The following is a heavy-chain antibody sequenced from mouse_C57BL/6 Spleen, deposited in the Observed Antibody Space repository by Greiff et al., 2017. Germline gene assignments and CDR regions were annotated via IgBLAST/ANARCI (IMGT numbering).Heavy chain of an antibody. Sequence: QVQLKQPGAELVRPGSSVKLSCKASGYTFTSYWMHWVKQRPIQGLEWIGNIDPSDSETHYNQKFKDKATLTVDKSSSTAYMQLSSLTSEDSAVYYGASIYYGNYSYYFDYWGQGTTLTVSS. D-gene: IGHD2-1*01. CDR2: IDPSDSET. V-gene: IGHV1-52*01. J-gene: IGHJ2*01. CDR3: ASIYYGNYSYYFDY. CDR1: GYTFTSYW.